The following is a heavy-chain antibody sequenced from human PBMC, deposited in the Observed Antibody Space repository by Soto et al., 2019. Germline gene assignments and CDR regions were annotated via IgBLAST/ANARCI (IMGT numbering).Heavy chain of an antibody. D-gene: IGHD4-17*01. Sequence: GGSLRLSCAASGFTFSSYAMSWVRQAPGKGLEWVSAISGSGGSTYYADSVKGRFTISRDNSKNTLYLQMNSLRAEDTAVYYCAKGSLVRGRKDVTTPWGQGTLVTVSS. J-gene: IGHJ5*02. CDR1: GFTFSSYA. CDR3: AKGSLVRGRKDVTTP. CDR2: ISGSGGST. V-gene: IGHV3-23*01.